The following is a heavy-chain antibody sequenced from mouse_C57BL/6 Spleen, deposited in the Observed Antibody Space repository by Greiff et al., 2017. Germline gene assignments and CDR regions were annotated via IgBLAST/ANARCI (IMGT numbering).Heavy chain of an antibody. Sequence: EVQLQQSGPGLVKPSQSLSLTCSVTGYSITSGYYWNWIRQFPGNKLEWMGYISYDGSNNYNPSLKNRISITRDTSKNQFFLKLNSVTTEDTATYYCARIPRDYYAMDYWGQGTSVTVSS. J-gene: IGHJ4*01. V-gene: IGHV3-6*01. CDR3: ARIPRDYYAMDY. CDR2: ISYDGSN. CDR1: GYSITSGYY.